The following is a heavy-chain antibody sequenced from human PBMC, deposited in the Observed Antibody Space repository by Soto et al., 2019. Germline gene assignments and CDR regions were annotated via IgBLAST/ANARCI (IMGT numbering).Heavy chain of an antibody. CDR3: AREKIDTAMPYIDY. CDR1: GGTLSSYA. J-gene: IGHJ4*02. V-gene: IGHV1-69*01. D-gene: IGHD5-18*01. Sequence: ASVKVSCKGSGGTLSSYAISWGRQAPGQGLEWMGGIIPIFGTANYAQKFQGRVTITADESTSTAYMELSSLRSEDTAVYYCAREKIDTAMPYIDYWGQGTLVTVSS. CDR2: IIPIFGTA.